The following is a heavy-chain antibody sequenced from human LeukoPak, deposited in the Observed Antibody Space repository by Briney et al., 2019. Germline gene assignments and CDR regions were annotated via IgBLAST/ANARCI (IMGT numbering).Heavy chain of an antibody. CDR1: GYTFTGYY. V-gene: IGHV1-2*02. Sequence: GASVKVSCKASGYTFTGYYMHWVRQAPGQGLEWMGWINPNSGGTNYAQKFQGRVTMTRDTSISTAYMELSRLRSDDTAVYYCARGTYSSYHAFDIWAKGQWSPSLQ. CDR2: INPNSGGT. CDR3: ARGTYSSYHAFDI. J-gene: IGHJ3*02. D-gene: IGHD6-6*01.